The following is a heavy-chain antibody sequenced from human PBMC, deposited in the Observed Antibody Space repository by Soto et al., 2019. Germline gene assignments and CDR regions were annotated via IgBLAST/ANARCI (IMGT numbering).Heavy chain of an antibody. J-gene: IGHJ5*02. Sequence: EVQLVQSGAEVKKPGESLRISCKGSGYSFTSYWISWVRQMPGKGLEWMGRLDPSDSYTNYSPSFQGHVTISADKSISTAYLQWSSLKASDTALYYCARRHSSSSACDPWGQGTLVTVSS. CDR3: ARRHSSSSACDP. CDR2: LDPSDSYT. V-gene: IGHV5-10-1*01. D-gene: IGHD6-13*01. CDR1: GYSFTSYW.